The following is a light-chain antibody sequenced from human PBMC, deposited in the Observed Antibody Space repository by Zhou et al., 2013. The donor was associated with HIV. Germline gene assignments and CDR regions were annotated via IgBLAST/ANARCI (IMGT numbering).Light chain of an antibody. CDR3: QQSYSAPLT. CDR2: AAS. V-gene: IGKV1-39*01. Sequence: DIQMTQSPSSLSASVGDRVTVTCRASQSISSALYWYQQKPGKAPRLLIYAASSLQSGVPSRFSGTGSGTDFTLTISSLQPEDFATYYCQQSYSAPLTFGGGAKVEIK. J-gene: IGKJ4*01. CDR1: QSISSA.